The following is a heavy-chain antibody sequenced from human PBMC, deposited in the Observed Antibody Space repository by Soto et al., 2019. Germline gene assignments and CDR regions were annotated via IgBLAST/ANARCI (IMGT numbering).Heavy chain of an antibody. J-gene: IGHJ4*02. CDR2: ISGEYGNT. CDR1: GYSISDYG. Sequence: VQLVQSGAEVKKPGASVTVSCKASGYSISDYGISWVRQAPGQGLEWMGWISGEYGNTNYAQKFQGRVTMTTDTSTSTAYMELRSLNSDDTALYFCARDGNFVLRGYSFGFDFWGQGTRVTVSS. V-gene: IGHV1-18*01. CDR3: ARDGNFVLRGYSFGFDF. D-gene: IGHD5-18*01.